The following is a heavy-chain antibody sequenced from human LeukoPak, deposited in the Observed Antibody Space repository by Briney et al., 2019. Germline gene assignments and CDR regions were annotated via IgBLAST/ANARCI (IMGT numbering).Heavy chain of an antibody. CDR2: INQDGGGR. D-gene: IGHD2-2*01. J-gene: IGHJ6*04. CDR3: ATRYRSIAACRASSYKCMDD. CDR1: GFTFSDNW. V-gene: IGHV3-7*01. Sequence: GGSLRLSCAASGFTFSDNWMTWVRQAPGKGLEWVANINQDGGGRYYVDSVQGRFIISGDNAQNSVHLQMNSLRAEDTAVYYCATRYRSIAACRASSYKCMDDWGKGTTVTVSS.